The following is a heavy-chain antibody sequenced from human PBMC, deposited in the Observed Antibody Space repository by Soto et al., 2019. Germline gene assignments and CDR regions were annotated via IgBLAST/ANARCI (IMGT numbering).Heavy chain of an antibody. CDR1: GYSFSEYW. D-gene: IGHD3-22*01. CDR2: IYPGDSDT. CDR3: AIHLKFEGSGYYLRHFDY. Sequence: EVQLVQSGAEVKKPGESLKISCQGSGYSFSEYWIGWVRQMPGKGLEWMGTIYPGDSDTRYSPPFQGQVTISADKSISTAYLQWSSLKASDTAIYYCAIHLKFEGSGYYLRHFDYWGQGTLVTVSS. J-gene: IGHJ4*02. V-gene: IGHV5-51*01.